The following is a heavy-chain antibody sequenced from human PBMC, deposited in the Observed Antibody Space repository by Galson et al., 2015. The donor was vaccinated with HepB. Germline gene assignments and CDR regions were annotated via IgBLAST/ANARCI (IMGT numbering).Heavy chain of an antibody. J-gene: IGHJ6*02. D-gene: IGHD1-26*01. V-gene: IGHV3-74*01. CDR1: GFTFSSYW. CDR3: ASPSPSGSYLPSYYYGMDV. Sequence: SLRLSCAASGFTFSSYWMHWVRQAPGKGLVWVSRINSDGSSTSYADSVKGRFTISRDSAKNTLYLQMNSLRAEDTAVYYCASPSPSGSYLPSYYYGMDVWGQGTTVTVSS. CDR2: INSDGSST.